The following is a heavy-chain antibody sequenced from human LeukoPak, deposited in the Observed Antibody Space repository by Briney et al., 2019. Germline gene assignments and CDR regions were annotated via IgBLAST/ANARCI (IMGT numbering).Heavy chain of an antibody. Sequence: PGRSLRLSCAASGFTFDNYAMHWVRQAPGKGLEWVSGISWNSGSIGYADSVKGRFTISRDNAKNSLYLQMNSLRAEDMALYYCAKDTDTAMTDAFDIWGQGTMVTVSS. V-gene: IGHV3-9*03. CDR3: AKDTDTAMTDAFDI. CDR1: GFTFDNYA. CDR2: ISWNSGSI. D-gene: IGHD5-18*01. J-gene: IGHJ3*02.